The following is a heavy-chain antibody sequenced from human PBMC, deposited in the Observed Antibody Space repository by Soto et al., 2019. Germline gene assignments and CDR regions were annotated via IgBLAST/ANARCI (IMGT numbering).Heavy chain of an antibody. V-gene: IGHV1-18*01. J-gene: IGHJ6*02. Sequence: QVQLVQSGAEVKKPGASVKVSCKASGYTFTSYGISWVRQAPGQGLEWMGWISAYNGNTNYAQKLQGRVTMTTDTSTSTAYMELRSLRSDDTAVYYCARSDSSGPFYYYYYGMDVWGQGTTVTVSS. CDR3: ARSDSSGPFYYYYYGMDV. CDR2: ISAYNGNT. CDR1: GYTFTSYG. D-gene: IGHD6-19*01.